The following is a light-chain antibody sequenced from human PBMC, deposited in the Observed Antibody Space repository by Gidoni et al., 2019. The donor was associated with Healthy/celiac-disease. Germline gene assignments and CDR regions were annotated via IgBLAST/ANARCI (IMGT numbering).Light chain of an antibody. CDR3: GTWDSSLSVYV. CDR1: SSKIGNNY. CDR2: DNN. J-gene: IGLJ1*01. Sequence: QSVLTHPPSVSAAPGQKVTISCSGSSSKIGNNYVSWYQQLPGTAPKLLIYDNNKRPSGIPDRFSGSKSGTSATLGITGLQTGDEADYYCGTWDSSLSVYVFGTGTKVTVL. V-gene: IGLV1-51*01.